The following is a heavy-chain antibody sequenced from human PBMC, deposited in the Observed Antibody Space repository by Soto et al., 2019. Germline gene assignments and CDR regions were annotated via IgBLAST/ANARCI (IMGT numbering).Heavy chain of an antibody. J-gene: IGHJ4*02. V-gene: IGHV3-7*01. Sequence: EVQLVESGGGLVQPGGSLRLSCVASGFTFSNYWMSWVRQAPGKGLEWVAIIKQDGSDKYYMDSVKGRFTISRDNAKNSLYLQMNSLRTEDAAVYYCARNRDYAFDYWGLGTLVTVSS. CDR1: GFTFSNYW. CDR3: ARNRDYAFDY. CDR2: IKQDGSDK. D-gene: IGHD4-17*01.